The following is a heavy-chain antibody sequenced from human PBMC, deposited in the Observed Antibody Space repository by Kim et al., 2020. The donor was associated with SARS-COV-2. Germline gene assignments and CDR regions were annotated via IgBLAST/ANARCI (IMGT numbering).Heavy chain of an antibody. V-gene: IGHV3-53*01. Sequence: YADSGEDRLTISRDNSKTTMYLQMNSLRAEDPAIYYCARGPGYFYYALDVWGQGTTVTVSS. CDR3: ARGPGYFYYALDV. J-gene: IGHJ6*02.